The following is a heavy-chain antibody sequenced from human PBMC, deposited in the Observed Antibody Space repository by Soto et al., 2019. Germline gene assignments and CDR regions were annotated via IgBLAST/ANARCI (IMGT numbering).Heavy chain of an antibody. CDR2: ISAYNGNT. V-gene: IGHV1-18*01. J-gene: IGHJ6*02. CDR1: GYTFTSYG. Sequence: QVQLVQSGAEVKKPGASVKVSCKASGYTFTSYGISWVRQAPGQGLEWMGWISAYNGNTNYAQKLQGRVTMTTDTSTSTAYMELRSLRSDDTAVYYCARGPPYYYGSGTGYYYYGMDVWGQGTTVTVSS. CDR3: ARGPPYYYGSGTGYYYYGMDV. D-gene: IGHD3-10*01.